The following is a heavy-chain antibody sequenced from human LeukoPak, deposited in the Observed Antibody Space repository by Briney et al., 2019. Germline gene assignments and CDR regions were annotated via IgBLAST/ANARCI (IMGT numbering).Heavy chain of an antibody. CDR1: GGTFSSYA. V-gene: IGHV1-69*04. J-gene: IGHJ4*02. CDR3: AKVLELDYFDY. Sequence: ASVKVSCKASGGTFSSYAISWVRQAPGQGLEWMGRIIPILGIANYAQKFQGRVTITADKSTSTAYMELSSLRAEDTAVYYCAKVLELDYFDYWGQGTLVTVSS. CDR2: IIPILGIA. D-gene: IGHD1-7*01.